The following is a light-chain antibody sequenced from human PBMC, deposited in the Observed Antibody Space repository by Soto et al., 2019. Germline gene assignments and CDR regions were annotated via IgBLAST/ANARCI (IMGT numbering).Light chain of an antibody. CDR1: SSDVGGYNY. V-gene: IGLV2-14*01. J-gene: IGLJ1*01. CDR3: SSFTSSRAYV. Sequence: QSALTQPASVSGSPGQSITISCTGTSSDVGGYNYVSWYQQHPGKAPKLMIHEVTNRPSGVSDRFSGSESGNTASLTISGLQAEDEADYYCSSFTSSRAYVFGTGTKLTVL. CDR2: EVT.